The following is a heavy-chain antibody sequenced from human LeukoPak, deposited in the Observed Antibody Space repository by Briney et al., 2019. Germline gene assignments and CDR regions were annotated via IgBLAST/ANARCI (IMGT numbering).Heavy chain of an antibody. V-gene: IGHV4-4*07. CDR2: IYYNGNI. CDR3: ARDPGGYTGPFDS. D-gene: IGHD5-12*01. CDR1: GGSVNRYY. Sequence: SETLSLTCTVSGGSVNRYYWSWIRQPAGQGLECIGRIYYNGNINYNHTLKSRFTMSVDTSKKEIYLELKSLTAADTAVYFCARDPGGYTGPFDSWGPGILVTVSS. J-gene: IGHJ4*02.